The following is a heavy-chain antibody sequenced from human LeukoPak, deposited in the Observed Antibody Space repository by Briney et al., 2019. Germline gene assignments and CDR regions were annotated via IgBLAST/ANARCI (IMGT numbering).Heavy chain of an antibody. V-gene: IGHV4-39*01. Sequence: SETLSLTCTVSGGSISSSSYYWGWIRQPPGKGLEWIGSIYYSGSTYYNPSLKSRVTISVDTSKNQFSLKLSSVTAADTAVHYCARHAPNEMATTTIFDYWGQGTLVTVSS. D-gene: IGHD5-24*01. CDR3: ARHAPNEMATTTIFDY. J-gene: IGHJ4*02. CDR1: GGSISSSSYY. CDR2: IYYSGST.